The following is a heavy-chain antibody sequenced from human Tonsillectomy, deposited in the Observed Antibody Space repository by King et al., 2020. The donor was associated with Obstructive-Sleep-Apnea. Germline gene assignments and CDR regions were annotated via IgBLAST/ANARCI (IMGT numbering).Heavy chain of an antibody. CDR3: ARVGGSVIVPTYFDP. Sequence: VQLVESGGGLVQPGGSLRLSCEVSGIIVSDSHMTWVRQAPGKGLEWLIVIYSDVFRGGRPEFVHYADSVKGRFSISRDNSRNRVYLQMDSLRPEDTAVYFCARVGGSVIVPTYFDPWGQGTPVTVSS. D-gene: IGHD1-26*01. V-gene: IGHV3-66*01. CDR1: GIIVSDSH. CDR2: IYSDVFRGGRP. J-gene: IGHJ5*02.